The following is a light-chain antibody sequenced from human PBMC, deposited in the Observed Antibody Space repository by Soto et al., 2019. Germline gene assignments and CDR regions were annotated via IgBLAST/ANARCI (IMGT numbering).Light chain of an antibody. V-gene: IGKV3-15*01. CDR2: DAS. CDR1: QNVHSD. J-gene: IGKJ4*01. Sequence: EIVMTQSPATLSVSPGEGVTLSCRASQNVHSDLAWYQQKPGQAPRLLIYDASTRATGIPARFSGSGSGTEFTLTISSLQSEDFALYYCQQYTSWPPLTFGGGTKVE. CDR3: QQYTSWPPLT.